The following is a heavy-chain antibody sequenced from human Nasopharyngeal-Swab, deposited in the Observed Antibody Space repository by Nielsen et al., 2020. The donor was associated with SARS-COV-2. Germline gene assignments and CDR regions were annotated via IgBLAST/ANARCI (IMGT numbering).Heavy chain of an antibody. D-gene: IGHD3-22*01. CDR3: ARLVSDSSGYYYPHYYYYYMDV. CDR2: IYYSGST. Sequence: SETLSLTCTVSGGPISSYSWSWIRQPPGKGLEWIGYIYYSGSTNYNPSLKSRVTISVDTSKNQFSLKLSTVTAADTAVYYCARLVSDSSGYYYPHYYYYYMDVWGKGTTVTVSS. V-gene: IGHV4-59*08. CDR1: GGPISSYS. J-gene: IGHJ6*03.